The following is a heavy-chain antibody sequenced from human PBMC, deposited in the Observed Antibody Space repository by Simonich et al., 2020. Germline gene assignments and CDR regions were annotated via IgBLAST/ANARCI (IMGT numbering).Heavy chain of an antibody. D-gene: IGHD6-13*01. CDR1: GFTFSDSA. V-gene: IGHV3-73*02. CDR3: TRSLHPYSSSRDY. CDR2: IRSKAKSYAT. J-gene: IGHJ4*02. Sequence: EVQLVEAGGGLVQPGGSLKPSWAASGFTFSDSAMHWVRQASGKGLELVGRIRSKAKSYATAYAASVKGRFTISRDDSKNTAYLQMNSLKTEDTAVYYCTRSLHPYSSSRDYWGQGTLVTVSS.